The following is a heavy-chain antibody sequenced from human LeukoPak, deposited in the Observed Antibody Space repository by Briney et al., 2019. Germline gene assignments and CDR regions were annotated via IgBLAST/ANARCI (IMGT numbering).Heavy chain of an antibody. V-gene: IGHV4-34*01. J-gene: IGHJ4*02. D-gene: IGHD3-10*01. CDR2: INHSGST. CDR3: ARRRLWFGELPIDY. Sequence: PSETLSLTCAVYGGSFSGYYWSWIRQPPGKGLEWIGDINHSGSTNYNPSLKSRITVSVDTSKNQLSLKLSSVTAANTAVYYCARRRLWFGELPIDYWGQGTLVTVSS. CDR1: GGSFSGYY.